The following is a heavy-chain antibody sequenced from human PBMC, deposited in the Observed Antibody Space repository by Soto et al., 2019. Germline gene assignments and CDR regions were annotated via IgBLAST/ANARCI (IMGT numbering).Heavy chain of an antibody. Sequence: GGSLRLSCAASGFTFSSYAMSWVRQAPGKGLEWVSTMRGDGSDTYHADSVKGRFTISRDNSKNTLYLQMNSLRAEDTAVYYCAREPRMIAMVRGYFDYWGQGTLVTVSA. CDR1: GFTFSSYA. D-gene: IGHD3-10*01. V-gene: IGHV3-23*01. CDR3: AREPRMIAMVRGYFDY. J-gene: IGHJ4*02. CDR2: MRGDGSDT.